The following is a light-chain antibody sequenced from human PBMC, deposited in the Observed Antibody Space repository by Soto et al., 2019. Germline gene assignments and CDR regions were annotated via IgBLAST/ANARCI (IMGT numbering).Light chain of an antibody. CDR2: LNNDGSH. J-gene: IGLJ2*01. CDR1: SGHSSYA. CDR3: QTWGTGFQF. V-gene: IGLV4-69*01. Sequence: QPVLTQSPSASASPGASVKLTCTLSSGHSSYAIAWHQKQPGKGPRYLMHLNNDGSHTKGDGIPDRFSGSSSGADRFLIISSLQSEDEADYYCQTWGTGFQFFGGRTKLTVL.